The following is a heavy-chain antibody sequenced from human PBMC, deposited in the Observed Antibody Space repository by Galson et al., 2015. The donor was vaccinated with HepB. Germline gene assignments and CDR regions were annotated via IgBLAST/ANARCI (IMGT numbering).Heavy chain of an antibody. V-gene: IGHV5-10-1*01. CDR1: GYTFINYW. J-gene: IGHJ4*02. D-gene: IGHD2-2*01. CDR3: ARLGGLGYCTSTSCPESDY. CDR2: IDPSDSYV. Sequence: QSGAEVKKPGESLRISCQGSGYTFINYWISWVRQLPGKGLEWMGRIDPSDSYVNYSPSFQGHVTVSADKSISTAYLQWSSLMASDTAIYYCARLGGLGYCTSTSCPESDYWGQGTLVTVSS.